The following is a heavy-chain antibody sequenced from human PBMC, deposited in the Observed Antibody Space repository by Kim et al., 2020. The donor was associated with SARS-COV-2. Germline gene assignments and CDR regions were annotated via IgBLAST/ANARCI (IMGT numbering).Heavy chain of an antibody. V-gene: IGHV1-18*01. CDR3: ARDGIAVAGLLQYYYGMDV. CDR1: GYTFTSYG. J-gene: IGHJ6*02. D-gene: IGHD6-19*01. CDR2: ISAYNGNT. Sequence: ASVKVSCKASGYTFTSYGISWVRQAPGQGLEWMGWISAYNGNTNYAQKLQGRVTMTTDTSTSTAYMELRSLRSDDTAVYYCARDGIAVAGLLQYYYGMDVWGQGTTVTVSS.